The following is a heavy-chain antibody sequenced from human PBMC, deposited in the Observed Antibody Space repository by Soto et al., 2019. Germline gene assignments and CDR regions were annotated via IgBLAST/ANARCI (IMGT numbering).Heavy chain of an antibody. CDR2: INHSGST. V-gene: IGHV4-34*01. J-gene: IGHJ5*02. CDR1: GGSFSGYY. CDR3: ARVGITIFGVVIERGWFDP. Sequence: KTSETLSLTCAVYGGSFSGYYWSWIRQPPGKGLEWIGEINHSGSTNYNPSLKSRVTISVDTSKNQFSLKLSSVTAADTAVYYCARVGITIFGVVIERGWFDPWGQGTLVTVSS. D-gene: IGHD3-3*01.